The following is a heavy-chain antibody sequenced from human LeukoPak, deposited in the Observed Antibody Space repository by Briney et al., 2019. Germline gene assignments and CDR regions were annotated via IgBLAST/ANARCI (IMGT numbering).Heavy chain of an antibody. J-gene: IGHJ4*02. CDR3: AKSQYCSGGACYRLDC. V-gene: IGHV3-23*01. Sequence: PGGSLRLSRAASGFTFRSYAMSWVRQAPGKGLEWVSALDWSGGSTYSADSVKGRFTISRDNSKNTLYLQMNSLRAEDTAVYYCAKSQYCSGGACYRLDCWGLGTLVTVSS. CDR2: LDWSGGST. CDR1: GFTFRSYA. D-gene: IGHD2-15*01.